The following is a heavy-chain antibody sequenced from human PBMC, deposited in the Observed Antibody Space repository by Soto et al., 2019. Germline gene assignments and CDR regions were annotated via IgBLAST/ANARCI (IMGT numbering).Heavy chain of an antibody. D-gene: IGHD6-13*01. CDR2: ISYDGSNK. J-gene: IGHJ3*02. Sequence: GESLKISCAASGFTFSSYAMHWVRQAPGKGLEWVAVISYDGSNKYYADSVKGRFTISRDNSKNTLYLQMNSLRAEDPAVYYCARKPYSSSWYFAFDIWGQGTMVTVSS. V-gene: IGHV3-30*04. CDR1: GFTFSSYA. CDR3: ARKPYSSSWYFAFDI.